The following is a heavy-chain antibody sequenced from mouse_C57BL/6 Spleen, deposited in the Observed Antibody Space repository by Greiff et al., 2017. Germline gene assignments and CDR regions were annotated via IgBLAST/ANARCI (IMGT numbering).Heavy chain of an antibody. D-gene: IGHD1-1*01. J-gene: IGHJ4*01. Sequence: VKLMESGPGILQPSQTLSLTCSFSGFSLSTFGMGVGWIRQPSGKGLEWLAHIWWDDDKYYNPALKSRLTISKDTSKNQVFLKIANVDTADTATYYCARPYYYGSSYGYAMDYWGQGTSVTVSS. CDR2: IWWDDDK. CDR1: GFSLSTFGMG. CDR3: ARPYYYGSSYGYAMDY. V-gene: IGHV8-8*01.